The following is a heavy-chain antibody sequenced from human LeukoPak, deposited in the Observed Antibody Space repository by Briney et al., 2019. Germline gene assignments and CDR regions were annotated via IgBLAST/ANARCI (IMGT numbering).Heavy chain of an antibody. D-gene: IGHD6-13*01. V-gene: IGHV3-23*01. J-gene: IGHJ4*02. CDR3: AKGQQLARLPDY. CDR1: GFTFSSYA. CDR2: ISGSGGGT. Sequence: GGSLRLSCAASGFTFSSYAMSWVRQAPGKGLEWVSDISGSGGGTKYADSVKGRFTIARDNSKNTLYLQMNSLRAEDTAIYYCAKGQQLARLPDYWGQGTLVTVSS.